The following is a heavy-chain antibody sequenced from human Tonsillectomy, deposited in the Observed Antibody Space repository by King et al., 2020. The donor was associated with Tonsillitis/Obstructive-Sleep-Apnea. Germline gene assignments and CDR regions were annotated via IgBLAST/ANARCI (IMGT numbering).Heavy chain of an antibody. CDR3: ARVKDVLVAYAIQNYYYMDV. J-gene: IGHJ6*03. D-gene: IGHD2-8*01. V-gene: IGHV4-59*01. CDR1: GGSISSYS. CDR2: MYYSGST. Sequence: MQLQESGPGLVKPSETLSLSCTVSGGSISSYSWSWIRQPPGKGLEWIGYMYYSGSTKYNPSLKSRVTISVDTSKNQFSLNLSSVTAADTAVYYCARVKDVLVAYAIQNYYYMDVWGKGTTVTVSS.